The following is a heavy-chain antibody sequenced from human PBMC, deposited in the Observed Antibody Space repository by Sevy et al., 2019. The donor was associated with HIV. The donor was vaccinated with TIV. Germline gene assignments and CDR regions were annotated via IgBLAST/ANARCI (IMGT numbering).Heavy chain of an antibody. CDR2: ISSSSSYI. D-gene: IGHD5-18*01. CDR3: ARNNPNRNGYGYGYSGNYYYYGMDV. Sequence: GGSLRLSCAASGFTFSSYSMNWVRQAPGKGLEWVSSISSSSSYIYYADSVKGRFTISRDNAKNSLYLQMNSLRAEDTAVYYCARNNPNRNGYGYGYSGNYYYYGMDVWGQGTTVTVSS. V-gene: IGHV3-21*01. J-gene: IGHJ6*02. CDR1: GFTFSSYS.